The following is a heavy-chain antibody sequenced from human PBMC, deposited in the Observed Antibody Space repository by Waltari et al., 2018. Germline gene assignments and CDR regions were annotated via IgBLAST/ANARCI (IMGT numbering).Heavy chain of an antibody. CDR3: ARDRGRGLYLDS. J-gene: IGHJ4*02. D-gene: IGHD2-15*01. V-gene: IGHV4-4*02. CDR1: GDSMSSTHW. Sequence: PGLVKPSGTLSLTCAVSGDSMSSTHWWNWVHQPPGKGLEWIGQVHRSGRTNYNPSFAGRVTVSLDMSNNQFSLKVISATAADTAVYYCARDRGRGLYLDSWGPGTLVNVSP. CDR2: VHRSGRT.